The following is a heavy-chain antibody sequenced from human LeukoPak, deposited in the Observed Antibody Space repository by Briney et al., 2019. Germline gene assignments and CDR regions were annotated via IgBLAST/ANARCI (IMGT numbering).Heavy chain of an antibody. D-gene: IGHD3-22*01. CDR1: GYTFTSYD. V-gene: IGHV1-46*01. Sequence: GASVKVSCKASGYTFTSYDINWVRQATGQGLEWMGIINPSGGSTSYAQKFQGRVTMTRDTSTSTVYMELSSLRSEDTAVYYCARDLDYYDSSGYPLDYWGQGTLVTVSS. CDR2: INPSGGST. J-gene: IGHJ4*02. CDR3: ARDLDYYDSSGYPLDY.